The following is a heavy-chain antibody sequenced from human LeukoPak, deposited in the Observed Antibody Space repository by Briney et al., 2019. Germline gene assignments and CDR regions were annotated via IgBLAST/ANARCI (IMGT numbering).Heavy chain of an antibody. CDR2: INEDGSRT. D-gene: IGHD2-21*01. CDR1: GFIVSNYS. V-gene: IGHV3-74*01. J-gene: IGHJ4*02. CDR3: VRDFVGPVDS. Sequence: SGGSLRLSCPASGFIVSNYSMHWVRQAPGKGLVWVSRINEDGSRTDHADTVRGRFTISRVSGKNTLYLQMNSLGAEDTAVYFCVRDFVGPVDSWGQGTQVTVSS.